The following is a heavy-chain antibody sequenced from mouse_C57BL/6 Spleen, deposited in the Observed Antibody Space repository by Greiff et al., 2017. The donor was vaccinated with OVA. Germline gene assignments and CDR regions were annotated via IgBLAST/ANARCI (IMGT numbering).Heavy chain of an antibody. V-gene: IGHV5-6*01. CDR2: ISSGGSYT. J-gene: IGHJ3*01. CDR3: ARHGGAWFAY. Sequence: EVQVVASGGDLVKPGGSLKLSCAASGFTFSSYGMSWVRQTPDKRLEWVATISSGGSYTYYPDSVKGRFTISRDNAKNPLYLQMSSLKSEDTAMYYCARHGGAWFAYWGQGTLVTVSA. CDR1: GFTFSSYG.